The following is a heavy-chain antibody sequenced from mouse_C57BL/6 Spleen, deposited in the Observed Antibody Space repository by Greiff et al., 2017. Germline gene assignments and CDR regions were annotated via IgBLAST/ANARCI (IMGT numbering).Heavy chain of an antibody. Sequence: VQLQQSGPELVKPGASVKIPCKASGYTFTDYNMDWVKQSHGKSLEWIGDINPNNGGTIYNQKFKGKATLTVDKSSSTAYMELRSLTSEDTAVYYCARSYDGYYEDAMDYWGQGTSVTVSS. J-gene: IGHJ4*01. CDR2: INPNNGGT. CDR1: GYTFTDYN. D-gene: IGHD2-3*01. V-gene: IGHV1-18*01. CDR3: ARSYDGYYEDAMDY.